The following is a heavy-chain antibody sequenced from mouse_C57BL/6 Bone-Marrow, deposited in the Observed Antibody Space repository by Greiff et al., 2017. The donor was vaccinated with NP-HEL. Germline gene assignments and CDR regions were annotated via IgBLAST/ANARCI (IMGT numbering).Heavy chain of an antibody. CDR2: INPNNGGT. V-gene: IGHV1-26*01. CDR3: AREARDGGYFDV. D-gene: IGHD3-3*01. Sequence: EVQLQQSGPELVKPGASVKISCKASGYTFTDYYMNWVKQSHGKSLEWIGDINPNNGGTSYNQKFKGKATLTVDKSSSTAYMALRSLTSEDSAVYYCAREARDGGYFDVWGTGTTVTVSS. J-gene: IGHJ1*03. CDR1: GYTFTDYY.